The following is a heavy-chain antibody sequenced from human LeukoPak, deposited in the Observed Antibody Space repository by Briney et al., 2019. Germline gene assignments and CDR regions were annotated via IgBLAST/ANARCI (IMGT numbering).Heavy chain of an antibody. CDR1: GFTFSSYS. J-gene: IGHJ4*02. V-gene: IGHV3-23*01. CDR2: ISGSGGST. D-gene: IGHD1-26*01. CDR3: AKRIVGASSGYFDC. Sequence: GGSLRLSCAASGFTFSSYSMNWVRQAPGKGLEWVSAISGSGGSTYYADSVKGRFTISRDNSKNTLYLQMNSLRAEDTAVYYCAKRIVGASSGYFDCWGQGTLVTVSS.